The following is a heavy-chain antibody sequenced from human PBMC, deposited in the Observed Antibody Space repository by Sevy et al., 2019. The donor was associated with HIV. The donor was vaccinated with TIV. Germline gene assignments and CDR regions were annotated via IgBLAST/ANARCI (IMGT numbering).Heavy chain of an antibody. V-gene: IGHV3-7*01. J-gene: IGHJ5*02. Sequence: GGSLRLSCAASGFTFSNYWMSWVRQAPGKGLEWVANIKQDGSEKYYVDSVKGRFTISRDNAKNSLSLQMNSLRARDTAMYYCARDEGQGWFDPWGQGTLVTVSS. CDR1: GFTFSNYW. CDR2: IKQDGSEK. CDR3: ARDEGQGWFDP.